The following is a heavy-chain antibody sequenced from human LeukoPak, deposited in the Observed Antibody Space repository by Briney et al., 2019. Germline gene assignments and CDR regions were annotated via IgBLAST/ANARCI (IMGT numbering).Heavy chain of an antibody. J-gene: IGHJ4*02. D-gene: IGHD6-13*01. CDR1: GGSISSNNW. Sequence: SGTPSLTCAVSGGSISSNNWWSWVRQPPGKGLEWIGEIFHSGSTNYNPSLKSRVTISVDKSKNQFSLKLNSVTAADTAVYYCARAEPRGSVWYPYWGQGTLVTVSS. V-gene: IGHV4-4*02. CDR3: ARAEPRGSVWYPY. CDR2: IFHSGST.